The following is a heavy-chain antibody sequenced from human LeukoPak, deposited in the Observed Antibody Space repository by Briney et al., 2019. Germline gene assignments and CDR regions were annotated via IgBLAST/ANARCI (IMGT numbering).Heavy chain of an antibody. Sequence: ASVKVSCKASGYTFTSYYMHWVRQAPGQGLEWMGIINPSGGSTNYAQKFQGRVTMTRDTSTSTVYMELSSLRSEDTAVYYCARDRQSVAETPFFDYWGQGTLVTVSS. CDR1: GYTFTSYY. CDR2: INPSGGST. J-gene: IGHJ4*02. D-gene: IGHD6-19*01. CDR3: ARDRQSVAETPFFDY. V-gene: IGHV1-46*01.